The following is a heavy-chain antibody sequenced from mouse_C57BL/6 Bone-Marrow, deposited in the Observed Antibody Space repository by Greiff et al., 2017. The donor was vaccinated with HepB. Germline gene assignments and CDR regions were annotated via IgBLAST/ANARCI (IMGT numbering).Heavy chain of an antibody. J-gene: IGHJ1*03. CDR3: AKSGMYTGYFDV. CDR1: GYTFTSYW. Sequence: QVQLQQPGAELVKPGASVKMSCKASGYTFTSYWITWVKQRPGRGLEWIGGIYPGSGSTNYNEKFKSKATLTVDTSSSTAYMQLSSMTSEDSAVYYCAKSGMYTGYFDVGGTGTTVTVSA. D-gene: IGHD3-2*02. V-gene: IGHV1-55*01. CDR2: IYPGSGST.